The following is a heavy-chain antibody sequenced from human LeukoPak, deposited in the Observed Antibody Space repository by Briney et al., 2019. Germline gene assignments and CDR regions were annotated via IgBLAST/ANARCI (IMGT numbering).Heavy chain of an antibody. V-gene: IGHV4-30-2*01. J-gene: IGHJ4*02. CDR1: GGSISSGGYY. D-gene: IGHD2-21*01. Sequence: SQTLSLTCTVSGGSISSGGYYWSWIRQPPGKGLEWIGYIYHSGSTYYNPSLKGRVTVSVDRSKNQFSLKLSSVTAADTAVYYCARDVIRDHYYFDYWGQGTLVTVSS. CDR2: IYHSGST. CDR3: ARDVIRDHYYFDY.